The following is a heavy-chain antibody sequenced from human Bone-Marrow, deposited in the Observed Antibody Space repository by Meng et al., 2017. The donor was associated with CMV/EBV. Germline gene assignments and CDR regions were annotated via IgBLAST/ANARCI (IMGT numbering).Heavy chain of an antibody. CDR1: GFTFSSYA. J-gene: IGHJ4*02. Sequence: GESLKISCAASGFTFSSYAMSWVRQAPGKGLEWVAFIRYDGSNKYYADFVKGRFTISRDNSKNTLYLQMNSLRAEDTAVYYCAKVNYWGQGTLVTVSS. CDR3: AKVNY. CDR2: IRYDGSNK. V-gene: IGHV3-30*02.